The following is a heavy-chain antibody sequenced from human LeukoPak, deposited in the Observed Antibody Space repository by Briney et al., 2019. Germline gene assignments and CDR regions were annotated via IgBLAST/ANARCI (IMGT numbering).Heavy chain of an antibody. D-gene: IGHD2-2*01. J-gene: IGHJ5*02. CDR1: GFTFSNAW. Sequence: GGSLRLSCAASGFTFSNAWMSWVRQAPGKGLEWVGRIKSKTDGGTTDYAAPVKGRFTISRDDSKNTLYLQMNSLKTEDTAVYYCTTDIVIQASSTENWFDPWGQGTLVTVSS. CDR2: IKSKTDGGTT. V-gene: IGHV3-15*01. CDR3: TTDIVIQASSTENWFDP.